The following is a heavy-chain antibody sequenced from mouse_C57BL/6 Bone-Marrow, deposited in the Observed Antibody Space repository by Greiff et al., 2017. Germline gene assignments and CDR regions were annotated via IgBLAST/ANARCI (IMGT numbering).Heavy chain of an antibody. CDR3: ARNYLYGSSYRYVDG. CDR1: GFSLTSYG. V-gene: IGHV2-2*01. D-gene: IGHD1-1*01. Sequence: QVQLKQSGPGLVQPSQSLSITCTVSGFSLTSYGVHWVRQSPGTGLEWLGVIWSGGSTDYNAAFISSLSISKDTSKSQVFFKMNSLQADDTAIYYCARNYLYGSSYRYVDGWGTGTTVTVSA. CDR2: IWSGGST. J-gene: IGHJ1*03.